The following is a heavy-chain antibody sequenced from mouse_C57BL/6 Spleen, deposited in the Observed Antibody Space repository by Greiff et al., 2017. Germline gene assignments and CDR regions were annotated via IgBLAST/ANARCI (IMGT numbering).Heavy chain of an antibody. CDR1: GYAFSSSW. V-gene: IGHV1-82*01. CDR2: IYPGDGDT. Sequence: QVQLQQSGPELVKPGASVKISCKASGYAFSSSWMNWVKQRPGKGLGWIGRIYPGDGDTHYNGKFKGKATLTADKSSSTAYMQRSSLTSEDSAVDFCASYYGSSYWYFDVWGTGTTVTVSS. D-gene: IGHD1-1*01. CDR3: ASYYGSSYWYFDV. J-gene: IGHJ1*03.